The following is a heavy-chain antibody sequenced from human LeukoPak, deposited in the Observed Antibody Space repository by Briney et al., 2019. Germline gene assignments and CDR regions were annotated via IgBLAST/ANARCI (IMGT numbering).Heavy chain of an antibody. V-gene: IGHV3-30*18. CDR2: ISYDGSNK. J-gene: IGHJ5*01. CDR1: GFTFSSYA. D-gene: IGHD6-19*01. CDR3: AKGPGSGWYHWFDY. Sequence: PGGSLRLSCAASGFTFSSYAMSWVRQAPGKGLEWVAVISYDGSNKYYADSVKGRFTISRDNSKNTLYLQMNSLRAEDTAVYYCAKGPGSGWYHWFDYWGQGTLVTVSS.